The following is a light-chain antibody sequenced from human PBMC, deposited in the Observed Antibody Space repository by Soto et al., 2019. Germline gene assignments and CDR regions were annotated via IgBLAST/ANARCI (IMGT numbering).Light chain of an antibody. CDR3: RQYNDWPPYT. CDR1: QSVTTN. Sequence: ETVVTQSPATLSVSPGERATLSCRASQSVTTNLAWYQQKPGQAPRLLTYGASTRATGVPARFSGSGSGTEFTLTISSLQSEDFAVYSWRQYNDWPPYTFGQGTKLEIK. J-gene: IGKJ2*01. CDR2: GAS. V-gene: IGKV3-15*01.